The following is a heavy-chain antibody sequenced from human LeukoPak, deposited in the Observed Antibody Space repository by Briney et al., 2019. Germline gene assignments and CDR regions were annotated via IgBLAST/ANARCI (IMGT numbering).Heavy chain of an antibody. CDR2: IYYSGRT. Sequence: PSETLSLTCTVSAGSLSRYLLGCMRQPPGKGLEWIGYIYYSGRTNYNPSLKSRVTISVDTPKNQFSLKLNSVPAADTAVYYCARLLRFSVNQYYVHYWGQGTLVTVSS. D-gene: IGHD3-3*01. CDR3: ARLLRFSVNQYYVHY. CDR1: AGSLSRYL. J-gene: IGHJ4*02. V-gene: IGHV4-59*08.